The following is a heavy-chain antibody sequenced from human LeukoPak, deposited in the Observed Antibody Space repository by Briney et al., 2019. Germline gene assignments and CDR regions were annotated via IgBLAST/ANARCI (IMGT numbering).Heavy chain of an antibody. V-gene: IGHV3-74*01. D-gene: IGHD3-3*01. CDR3: ARDEDWSGYYGAFDI. CDR2: INSDGSST. J-gene: IGHJ3*02. Sequence: PGGSLRLSCAASGFTFSIYWMHWVRQAPGKGLVWVSRINSDGSSTSYADSVKGRFTISRDNAKNPLYLQMNSLRAEDTAVYYCARDEDWSGYYGAFDIWGQGTMVTVSS. CDR1: GFTFSIYW.